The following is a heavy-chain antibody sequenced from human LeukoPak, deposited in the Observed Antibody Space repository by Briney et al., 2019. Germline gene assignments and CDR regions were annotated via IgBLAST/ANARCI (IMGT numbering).Heavy chain of an antibody. V-gene: IGHV3-23*01. Sequence: QSGGSLRLSCAASGFTVSSNYMSWVRQAPGKGLEWVSRIDDSGVIRSYADSVKGRFTISRDNSKMTLTLQMNSLRAEDTAVYYCAKRLKRNYYYHYAMDVWGQGTTVTVSS. J-gene: IGHJ6*02. D-gene: IGHD3-22*01. CDR2: IDDSGVIR. CDR1: GFTVSSNY. CDR3: AKRLKRNYYYHYAMDV.